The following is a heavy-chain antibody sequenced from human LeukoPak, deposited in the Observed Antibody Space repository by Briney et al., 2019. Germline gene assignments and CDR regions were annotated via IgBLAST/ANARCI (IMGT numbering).Heavy chain of an antibody. V-gene: IGHV5-10-1*01. CDR2: IDPSDSYT. Sequence: ESLKISCKASGYSFTTYWITWVRQMPGKGLEWMGRIDPSDSYTNYSPSFQGHVTISADKSISTAYLQWTSLKASDTAIYYCARLDYGGNGNLDYWGQGTLVTVSS. D-gene: IGHD4-23*01. CDR3: ARLDYGGNGNLDY. CDR1: GYSFTTYW. J-gene: IGHJ4*02.